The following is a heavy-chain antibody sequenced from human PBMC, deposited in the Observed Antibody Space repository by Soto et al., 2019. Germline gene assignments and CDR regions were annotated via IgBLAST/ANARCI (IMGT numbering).Heavy chain of an antibody. CDR1: GFTFRSYG. D-gene: IGHD6-19*01. CDR3: AKEHRFIAVAGPNSGGIDY. Sequence: QVQLVESGGGVVQPGRSLRLSCAASGFTFRSYGMHWVRQAPGKGLEWVAVISYDGSNKYYADSVKGRFTISRDNSKNTLYLQMNSLRAEHTAVYYCAKEHRFIAVAGPNSGGIDYWGQGTLVTVSS. CDR2: ISYDGSNK. J-gene: IGHJ4*02. V-gene: IGHV3-30*18.